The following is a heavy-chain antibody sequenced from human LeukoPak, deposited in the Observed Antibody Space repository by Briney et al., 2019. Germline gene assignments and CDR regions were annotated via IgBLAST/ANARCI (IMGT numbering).Heavy chain of an antibody. CDR1: GFTFSNYA. CDR3: AGGDSSGYHFDY. D-gene: IGHD3-22*01. V-gene: IGHV3-64*04. CDR2: ISSNGGII. Sequence: PGGSLRLSCSASGFTFSNYAMHWVRQAPGKGLEYVSDISSNGGIIYYADSVKGRFTISRDNAKNSLYLQMSSLRAEDTAVYYCAGGDSSGYHFDYWGQGTLVTVSS. J-gene: IGHJ4*02.